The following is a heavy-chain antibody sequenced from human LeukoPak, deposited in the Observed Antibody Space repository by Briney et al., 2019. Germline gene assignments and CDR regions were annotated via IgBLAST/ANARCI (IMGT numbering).Heavy chain of an antibody. D-gene: IGHD3-22*01. CDR2: INHSGST. CDR1: GGSFSGYY. Sequence: PSETLSLTCAVYGGSFSGYYWSWIRQPPGKGLEWIGEINHSGSTNYNLSLKSRVTISVDTSKNQFSLKLSSVTAADTAVYYCASTHTYYYDSSGYSIDYWGQGTLVTVSS. V-gene: IGHV4-34*01. CDR3: ASTHTYYYDSSGYSIDY. J-gene: IGHJ4*02.